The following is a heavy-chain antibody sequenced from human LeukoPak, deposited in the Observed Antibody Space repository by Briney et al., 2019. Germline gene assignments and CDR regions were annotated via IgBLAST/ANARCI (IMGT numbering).Heavy chain of an antibody. V-gene: IGHV3-48*03. D-gene: IGHD2-2*01. CDR2: ISSGTTTI. J-gene: IGHJ4*02. CDR3: ARRYCSSTSCTLDY. Sequence: GGSLRLSCTASGFTFSSYEMNWVRKGPGKGLEWVSYISSGTTTIYYADSVKGRFTISRDNAKNSLYLQMNSLRAEDTAVYYCARRYCSSTSCTLDYWGQGTLVTVSS. CDR1: GFTFSSYE.